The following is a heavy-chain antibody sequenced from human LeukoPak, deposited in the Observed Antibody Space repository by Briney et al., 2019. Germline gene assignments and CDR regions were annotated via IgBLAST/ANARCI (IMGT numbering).Heavy chain of an antibody. CDR3: ARDGGYYYDSSGVLDY. CDR1: GGTFSSYA. V-gene: IGHV1-69*13. D-gene: IGHD3-22*01. J-gene: IGHJ4*02. Sequence: ASVKVSCKASGGTFSSYAISWVRQAPGQGLEWMGGIIPIFGTANYAQKFQGRVTITADESTSTAYVELSSLRSEDTAVYYCARDGGYYYDSSGVLDYWGQGTLVTVSS. CDR2: IIPIFGTA.